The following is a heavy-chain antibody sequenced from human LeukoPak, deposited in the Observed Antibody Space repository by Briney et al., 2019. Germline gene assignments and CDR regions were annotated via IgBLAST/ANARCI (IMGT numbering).Heavy chain of an antibody. Sequence: AGSLSLSCAASGFTFSNYAMHWVRQAPGKGLEWVAVVSYEGSNKYSTDSVQGRFTISRDTSKNTLYLQMNSLRAEDRAAYYCAREGRDGYNFNYWGHGKLGSVSS. CDR2: VSYEGSNK. J-gene: IGHJ4*01. CDR1: GFTFSNYA. CDR3: AREGRDGYNFNY. D-gene: IGHD5-24*01. V-gene: IGHV3-30-3*01.